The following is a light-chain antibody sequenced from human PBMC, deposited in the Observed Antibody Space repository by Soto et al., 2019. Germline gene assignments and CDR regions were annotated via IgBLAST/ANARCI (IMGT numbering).Light chain of an antibody. Sequence: GDRVTITCRASQSISSWLAWYQQKPGKAPKLLIYDASSLESGVPSRFSGSGSGTEFTLTISSLQPDDFATYYCQQYDGYSQTFGQGTKVDIK. CDR3: QQYDGYSQT. CDR1: QSISSW. V-gene: IGKV1-5*01. J-gene: IGKJ1*01. CDR2: DAS.